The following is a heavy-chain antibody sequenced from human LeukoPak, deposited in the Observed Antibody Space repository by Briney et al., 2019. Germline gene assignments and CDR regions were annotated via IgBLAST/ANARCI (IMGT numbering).Heavy chain of an antibody. CDR2: IYYSGST. CDR1: GGSISSYY. V-gene: IGHV4-59*01. Sequence: SETLSLTCTVSGGSISSYYWSWIRQPPGKGLEWIGYIYYSGSTNYNPSLKSRVTISVDTSKNQFSLKLSSVTAADTAVYYCARARPPTANFDYWGQGTLVTVSS. D-gene: IGHD2-21*02. J-gene: IGHJ4*02. CDR3: ARARPPTANFDY.